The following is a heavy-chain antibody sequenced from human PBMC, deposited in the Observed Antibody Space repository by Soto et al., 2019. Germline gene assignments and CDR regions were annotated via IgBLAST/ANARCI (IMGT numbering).Heavy chain of an antibody. Sequence: PSETLSLTCNVSGASIRSGGYCWSWIRQHPVKGLEWIGYIYNSINTFYNPSLKSRITMSVDTSKNQFSLRLSSVTAADTAVYYCARFGSGGFGPLFHFDSWGQGAQVTVSS. CDR3: ARFGSGGFGPLFHFDS. CDR1: GASIRSGGYC. J-gene: IGHJ4*02. CDR2: IYNSINT. D-gene: IGHD3-10*01. V-gene: IGHV4-31*03.